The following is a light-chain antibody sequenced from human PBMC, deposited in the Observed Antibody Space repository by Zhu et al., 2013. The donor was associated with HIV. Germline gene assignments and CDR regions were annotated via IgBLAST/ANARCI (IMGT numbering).Light chain of an antibody. CDR2: GAS. V-gene: IGKV3-15*01. CDR3: QQYHEWPLT. CDR1: QSLSTN. Sequence: EMVMTQSPATLSVSPGERATLSCRTSQSLSTNLAWYQQKPGQAPRLLIYGASTRATGIPARFSGSGSGTEFTLTINSLQSEDFAFYYCQQYHEWPLTFGGGTRVEI. J-gene: IGKJ4*01.